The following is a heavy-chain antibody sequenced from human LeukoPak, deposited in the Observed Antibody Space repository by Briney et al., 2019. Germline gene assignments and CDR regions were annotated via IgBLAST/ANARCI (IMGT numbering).Heavy chain of an antibody. D-gene: IGHD6-13*01. V-gene: IGHV3-23*01. CDR2: ISVSGGST. CDR3: AGSWYFDY. Sequence: PGGSLRLSCAASGFTFSSYAMSWVRQAPGKGLEWVSAISVSGGSTYYAGSVKGRFTVSRDNSKNTLYLQMNSLRAEDTAVYYCAGSWYFDYWGQGTLVTVSS. J-gene: IGHJ4*02. CDR1: GFTFSSYA.